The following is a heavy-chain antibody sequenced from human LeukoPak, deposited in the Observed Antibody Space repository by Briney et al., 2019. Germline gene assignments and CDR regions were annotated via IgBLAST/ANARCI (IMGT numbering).Heavy chain of an antibody. D-gene: IGHD6-13*01. V-gene: IGHV4-59*01. Sequence: KPSETLSLTCTVSGGSISSYYWNWIRQPPGKGLEWIGYIYYSGSTNYNPSLKSRVTISVDTSKNQFSLRLSSVTAADTAMYYCARDPGSRGSGLDWGQGTLVTVSS. CDR3: ARDPGSRGSGLD. CDR1: GGSISSYY. J-gene: IGHJ4*02. CDR2: IYYSGST.